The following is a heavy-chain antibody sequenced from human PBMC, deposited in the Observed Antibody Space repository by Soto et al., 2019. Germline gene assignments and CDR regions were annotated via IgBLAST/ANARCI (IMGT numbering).Heavy chain of an antibody. CDR2: LIPIFGTA. CDR3: AREGHYDILARGWFDP. CDR1: GGTFSSYA. J-gene: IGHJ5*02. Sequence: QVQLVQSGAAVKKPGSSVKVSCKASGGTFSSYAISWVRQAPGQGLEWMGGLIPIFGTANYAQKFQGRVTITADESTSTAYMELSSLRSEDTAVYYCAREGHYDILARGWFDPWGQGTLVTVSS. V-gene: IGHV1-69*01. D-gene: IGHD3-9*01.